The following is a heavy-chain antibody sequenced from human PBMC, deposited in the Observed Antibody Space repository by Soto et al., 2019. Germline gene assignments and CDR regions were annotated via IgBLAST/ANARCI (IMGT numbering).Heavy chain of an antibody. J-gene: IGHJ5*02. Sequence: PGGSLRLSCAVSGFTFNIYAMSWVRQAPGKGLEWVSGISGSGGSTFYADSVKGRFTISRDNSKNTLYLQMNSLRAEDTAVYYCSYYDSSGYQYNWFDPWGQGTLVTVSS. D-gene: IGHD3-22*01. CDR2: ISGSGGST. CDR3: SYYDSSGYQYNWFDP. V-gene: IGHV3-23*01. CDR1: GFTFNIYA.